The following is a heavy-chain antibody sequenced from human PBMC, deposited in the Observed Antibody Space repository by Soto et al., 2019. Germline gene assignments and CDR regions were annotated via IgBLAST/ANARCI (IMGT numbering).Heavy chain of an antibody. J-gene: IGHJ4*02. D-gene: IGHD2-8*01. CDR2: IYSGGST. CDR1: GFTVSSNY. CDR3: ARDQAWYAN. Sequence: EVQLVESGGGLIQPGGSLRLSCAASGFTVSSNYMSWVRQAPGKGLEWVSVIYSGGSTYYADSVKGRFTISRDNSKTTLSLQMTRLRAADTAVYYSARDQAWYANCGQGTLVTVSS. V-gene: IGHV3-53*01.